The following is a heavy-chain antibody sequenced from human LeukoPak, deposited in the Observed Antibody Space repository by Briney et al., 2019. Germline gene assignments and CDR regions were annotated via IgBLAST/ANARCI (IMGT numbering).Heavy chain of an antibody. CDR1: GFTFSRHW. D-gene: IGHD3-3*01. J-gene: IGHJ4*02. Sequence: GGSLRLSCAASGFTFSRHWMHWVRQAPGKGLEWVSSINWNGGSIAYADSVKGRFIISRDNAKNFLYLQMNSLRAEDTGLYHCVMSPYDFWSGYFLSWGQGTLVTVSS. CDR3: VMSPYDFWSGYFLS. CDR2: INWNGGSI. V-gene: IGHV3-20*01.